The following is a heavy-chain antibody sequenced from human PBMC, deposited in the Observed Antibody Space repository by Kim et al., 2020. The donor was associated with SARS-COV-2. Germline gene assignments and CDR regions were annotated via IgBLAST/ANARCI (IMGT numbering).Heavy chain of an antibody. Sequence: YPGSVKGRFTISRENAKNSLYLQMNSLRAGDTAVYYCARGSGLRWYSFDYWGQGTLVTVSS. D-gene: IGHD1-26*01. CDR3: ARGSGLRWYSFDY. J-gene: IGHJ4*02. V-gene: IGHV3-13*01.